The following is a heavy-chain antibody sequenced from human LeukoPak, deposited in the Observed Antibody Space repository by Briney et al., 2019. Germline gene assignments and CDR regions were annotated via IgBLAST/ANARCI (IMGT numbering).Heavy chain of an antibody. CDR2: ISGSGGST. D-gene: IGHD3-10*01. J-gene: IGHJ4*02. CDR1: GFTFSSYA. CDR3: AKDSSPGSESGSYGFDY. Sequence: TGGSLRLSCAASGFTFSSYAMSWVRQAPGKGLEWVSAISGSGGSTYHADSVKGRFTISRDNSKNTLYLQMNSLRAEDTAVYYCAKDSSPGSESGSYGFDYWGQGTLVTVSS. V-gene: IGHV3-23*01.